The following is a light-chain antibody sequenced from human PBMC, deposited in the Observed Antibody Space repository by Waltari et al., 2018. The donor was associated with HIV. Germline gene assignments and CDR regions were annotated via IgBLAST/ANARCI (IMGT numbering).Light chain of an antibody. J-gene: IGKJ1*01. CDR3: HQYYTTPWA. CDR2: WAS. Sequence: DIVLTQSPDSLAVSLGERATINCKASQSVLYNSNSKNYLSWYQQRPGQPPKLLIYWASTRESGVPDRFSGSASGTDFTLTISGLQAEDVVVYYCHQYYTTPWAFGQGTKVEIK. CDR1: QSVLYNSNSKNY. V-gene: IGKV4-1*01.